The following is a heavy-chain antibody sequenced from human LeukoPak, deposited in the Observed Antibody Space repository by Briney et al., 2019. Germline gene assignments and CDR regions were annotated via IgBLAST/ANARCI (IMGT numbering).Heavy chain of an antibody. CDR1: GFTFDDYA. Sequence: GGSLRLSCAASGFTFDDYAMHWVRQAPGKGLEGVSSVSWNSGSIAYADSVKGRFTISRDNAKNSLYLQMNSLRAEDTALYYCAKDMRYDSSGYYFDYWGQGTLVTVSS. CDR3: AKDMRYDSSGYYFDY. J-gene: IGHJ4*02. D-gene: IGHD3-22*01. V-gene: IGHV3-9*01. CDR2: VSWNSGSI.